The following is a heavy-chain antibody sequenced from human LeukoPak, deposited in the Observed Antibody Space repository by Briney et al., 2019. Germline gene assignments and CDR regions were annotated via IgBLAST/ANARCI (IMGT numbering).Heavy chain of an antibody. J-gene: IGHJ4*02. V-gene: IGHV3-74*01. CDR1: GFTFSSYW. Sequence: GGCLRLSCAASGFTFSSYWMHWVRQAPGKGLVWVSRINTDGRSASCAESVKGRFTVSRDNAKNTLSLQMNSLGPEDTAVYYCVRDVWGDRDGYFDNWGRGTLVTVSS. D-gene: IGHD3-16*01. CDR2: INTDGRSA. CDR3: VRDVWGDRDGYFDN.